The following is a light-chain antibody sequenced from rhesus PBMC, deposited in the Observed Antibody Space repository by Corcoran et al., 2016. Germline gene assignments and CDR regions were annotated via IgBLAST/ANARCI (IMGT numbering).Light chain of an antibody. CDR2: AAS. V-gene: IGKV1S12*01. CDR3: QQYYKNPYS. Sequence: DIQMTQSPSALPASVGDRVTISCWASQNIYNNLAWYQQKPGKAPMLLVYAASGLQIGMPSRVSGSGSGTDFTLNISSLQPEDSGVYYCQQYYKNPYSVGQGTKVEIK. CDR1: QNIYNN. J-gene: IGKJ2*01.